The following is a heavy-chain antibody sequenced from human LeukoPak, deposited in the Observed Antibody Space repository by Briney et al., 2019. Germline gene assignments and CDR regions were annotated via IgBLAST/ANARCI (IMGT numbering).Heavy chain of an antibody. Sequence: GRSLRLSCAASGFTFSSYGMHWVRQAPGKGLEWVAVISYDGSNKCYADSVKGRFTISRDNSKNTLYLQMNSLRAEDTAVYYCAKGMAAYGSGSLFDYWGQGTLVTVSS. J-gene: IGHJ4*02. V-gene: IGHV3-30*18. D-gene: IGHD3-10*01. CDR3: AKGMAAYGSGSLFDY. CDR2: ISYDGSNK. CDR1: GFTFSSYG.